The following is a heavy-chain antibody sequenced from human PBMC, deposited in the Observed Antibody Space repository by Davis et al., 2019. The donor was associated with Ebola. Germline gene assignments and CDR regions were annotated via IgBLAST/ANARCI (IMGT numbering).Heavy chain of an antibody. Sequence: GGSLRLSCAASGFTFSSYAMSWVRQAPGKGLEWVSAISGSGGSTYYADSVKGRFTISRDNAKNSVYLQLNSLRAEDTAVYYCARDSSGWYSRYYYGMDVWGKGTTVTVSS. V-gene: IGHV3-23*01. CDR1: GFTFSSYA. J-gene: IGHJ6*04. CDR3: ARDSSGWYSRYYYGMDV. D-gene: IGHD6-19*01. CDR2: ISGSGGST.